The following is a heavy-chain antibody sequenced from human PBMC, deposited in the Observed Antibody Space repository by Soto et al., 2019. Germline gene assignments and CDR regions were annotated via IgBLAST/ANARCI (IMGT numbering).Heavy chain of an antibody. CDR2: TYYRSKWYD. J-gene: IGHJ5*02. CDR3: AREGQWLSNWFDP. V-gene: IGHV6-1*01. D-gene: IGHD3-22*01. Sequence: LQLTCAISGDSVPSNSAAWHWTRQSPSRGLEWLGRTYYRSKWYDDYAVSVKSRITINPDTSKNQFSLQLNSVTPEDTAVYYCAREGQWLSNWFDPWGQGTLVTVSS. CDR1: GDSVPSNSAA.